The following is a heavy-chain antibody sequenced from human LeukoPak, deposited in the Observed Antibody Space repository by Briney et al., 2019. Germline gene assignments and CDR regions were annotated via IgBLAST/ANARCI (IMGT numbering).Heavy chain of an antibody. CDR2: IRYDGSNK. D-gene: IGHD1-26*01. J-gene: IGHJ3*02. V-gene: IGHV3-30*02. CDR3: ARVIGWDEPFDI. Sequence: GGSLRLSCAASGFTFSSYGMHWVRQAPGKGLEWVAFIRYDGSNKYYADSVKGRFTISRDNSKNTLYLQMNSLRAEDTAVYYCARVIGWDEPFDIWGQGTMVTVSS. CDR1: GFTFSSYG.